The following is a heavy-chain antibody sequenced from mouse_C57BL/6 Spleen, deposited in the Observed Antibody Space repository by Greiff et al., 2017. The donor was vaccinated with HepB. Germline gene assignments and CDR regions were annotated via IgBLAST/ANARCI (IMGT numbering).Heavy chain of an antibody. CDR2: IHPNSGST. D-gene: IGHD3-2*02. CDR3: AREGTTAQGNYFDY. V-gene: IGHV1-64*01. CDR1: GYTFTSYW. Sequence: QVQLQQPGAELVKPGASVKLSCKASGYTFTSYWMHWVKQRPGQGLEWIGMIHPNSGSTNYNEKFKSKATLTVDKSSSTAYMQLSSLTSEDSAVYYCAREGTTAQGNYFDYWGQGTTLTVSS. J-gene: IGHJ2*01.